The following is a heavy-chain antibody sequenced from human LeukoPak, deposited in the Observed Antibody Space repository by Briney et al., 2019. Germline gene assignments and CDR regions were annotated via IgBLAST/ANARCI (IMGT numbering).Heavy chain of an antibody. J-gene: IGHJ4*02. D-gene: IGHD2-2*01. Sequence: GGSLRLSCAASGFTFSSYSMNWVRQAPGKGLEWVSFIIGSSDLIYYADSVKGRFTISRDNAKNSLYLQMNSLGAEDTALYYCARGRGCSSLSCYPDYWGQGTLVTVSS. CDR1: GFTFSSYS. CDR3: ARGRGCSSLSCYPDY. CDR2: IIGSSDLI. V-gene: IGHV3-48*04.